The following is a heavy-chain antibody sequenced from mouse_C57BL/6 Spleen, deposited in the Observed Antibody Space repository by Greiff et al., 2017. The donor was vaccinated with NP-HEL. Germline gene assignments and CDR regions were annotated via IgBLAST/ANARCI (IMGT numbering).Heavy chain of an antibody. Sequence: QVQLQQSGAELLRPGASVTLSCKASGYTFTDYEMHWVKQTPVHGLEWIGAIDPETGGTAYNQKFKGKAILTADKSSSTAYMELRSLTSEDSAVYYCNYGSSYEFWFAYWGQGTLVTVSA. D-gene: IGHD1-1*01. J-gene: IGHJ3*01. CDR3: NYGSSYEFWFAY. CDR2: IDPETGGT. V-gene: IGHV1-15*01. CDR1: GYTFTDYE.